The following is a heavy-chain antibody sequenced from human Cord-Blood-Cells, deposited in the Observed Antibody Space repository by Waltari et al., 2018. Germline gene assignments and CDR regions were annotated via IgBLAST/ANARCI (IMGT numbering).Heavy chain of an antibody. CDR3: ARIDPRGWNFAFDI. D-gene: IGHD1-7*01. CDR2: IDWDDDK. V-gene: IGHV2-70*04. J-gene: IGHJ3*02. Sequence: QVTLTESGPALVKPTQTLTLTCTFSGFSPSTSGMRVSWIRPPPGKALEWLARIDWDDDKFYSTSLKTRLTISKDTSKNQVVLTMTNMDPVDTATYYCARIDPRGWNFAFDIWGQGTMVTVSS. CDR1: GFSPSTSGMR.